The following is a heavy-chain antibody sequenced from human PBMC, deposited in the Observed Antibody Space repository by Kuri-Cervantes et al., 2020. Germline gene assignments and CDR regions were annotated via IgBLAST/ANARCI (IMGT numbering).Heavy chain of an antibody. Sequence: SVKVSCKASGGTFSSYTISWVRQAPGQGLEWMGRIIPILGIANYAQKFQGRVTITADKSTSTAYMELRSLRSDDTAVYYCARGRGVAGTTWYNWFDPWGQGTLVTVSS. CDR3: ARGRGVAGTTWYNWFDP. J-gene: IGHJ5*02. D-gene: IGHD1-1*01. V-gene: IGHV1-69*02. CDR1: GGTFSSYT. CDR2: IIPILGIA.